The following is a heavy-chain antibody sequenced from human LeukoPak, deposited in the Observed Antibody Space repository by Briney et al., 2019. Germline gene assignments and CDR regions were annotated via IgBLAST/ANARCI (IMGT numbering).Heavy chain of an antibody. CDR2: IYHSGNT. D-gene: IGHD3-22*01. V-gene: IGHV4-30-2*01. Sequence: SQTLSLTCTVSGGSISSGGYYWSWIRQPPGKGLEWIGYIYHSGNTYYNPSLKSRVTISVDRSKNQFSLKLSSVTAADTARYYCASDYHYDSSGYYSPAYWGQGALVTVSS. J-gene: IGHJ4*02. CDR3: ASDYHYDSSGYYSPAY. CDR1: GGSISSGGYY.